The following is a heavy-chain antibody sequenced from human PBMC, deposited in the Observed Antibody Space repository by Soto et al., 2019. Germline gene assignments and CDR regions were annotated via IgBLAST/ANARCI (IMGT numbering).Heavy chain of an antibody. D-gene: IGHD5-18*01. CDR2: IYSGGST. CDR3: ARERYSYGQSFDY. J-gene: IGHJ4*02. Sequence: EVQLVESGGGLVQPGGSLRLSCAASGFTVSSNYMSWVRQAPGKGLEWVSVIYSGGSTYYADSVKGRFTISRDNSKTTLYLQMNSLRAEDTAVYYCARERYSYGQSFDYWGQGTLVTVSS. V-gene: IGHV3-66*01. CDR1: GFTVSSNY.